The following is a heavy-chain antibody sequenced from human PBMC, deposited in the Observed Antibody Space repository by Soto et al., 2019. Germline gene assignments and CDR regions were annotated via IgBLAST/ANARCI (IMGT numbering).Heavy chain of an antibody. CDR2: IYWNDEK. Sequence: QITLKESGPPLVKTTQTLTLTCTLSGFSLNTNGVGVGWIRQPPGTALEWLAVIYWNDEKSFSPSLRNRLTVTKDTSRNHVVLTTTNMDPVDTATYYCVHRLRNKLVPGGDYWGQGTLVTVSS. V-gene: IGHV2-5*01. CDR3: VHRLRNKLVPGGDY. CDR1: GFSLNTNGVG. J-gene: IGHJ4*02.